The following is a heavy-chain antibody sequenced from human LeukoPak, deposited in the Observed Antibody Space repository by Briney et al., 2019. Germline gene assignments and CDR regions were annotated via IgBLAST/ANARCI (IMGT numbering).Heavy chain of an antibody. CDR2: ISSSSSYI. Sequence: HPGGSLRLSCAASGFTFSSYSMNWVRQAPGKGLEWVSSISSSSSYIYYVDSVKGRFTISRDNAKNSLYLQMNSLRAEDTAVYYCATTTREYSRLGYWGQGTLVTVSS. CDR1: GFTFSSYS. V-gene: IGHV3-21*01. CDR3: ATTTREYSRLGY. J-gene: IGHJ4*02. D-gene: IGHD6-6*01.